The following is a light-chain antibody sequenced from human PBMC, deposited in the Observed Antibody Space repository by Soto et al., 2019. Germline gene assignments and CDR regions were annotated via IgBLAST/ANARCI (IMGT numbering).Light chain of an antibody. CDR1: QSVGSRY. CDR3: QQYGSSPAT. V-gene: IGKV3-20*01. CDR2: DAS. Sequence: EIGLTQSPGTLSLSPGERATLSCRASQSVGSRYLAWHQQKPGQAPRLLIYDASSRPADIPDRFSGSGSGTDFTLSISRLEPEDFAVYFCQQYGSSPATFGQGTKVEI. J-gene: IGKJ1*01.